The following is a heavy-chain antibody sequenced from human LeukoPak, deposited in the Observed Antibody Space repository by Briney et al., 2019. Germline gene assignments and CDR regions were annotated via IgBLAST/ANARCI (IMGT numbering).Heavy chain of an antibody. Sequence: SETLSLTCTVPGGSISSYYWSWIRQPPGKGLEWIGYIYYSGSTNYNPSLKSQVTISVDTSKNQFSLKLSSVTAADTAVYYCARLSYWWFDPWGQGTLVTVSS. J-gene: IGHJ5*02. CDR1: GGSISSYY. V-gene: IGHV4-59*01. CDR2: IYYSGST. CDR3: ARLSYWWFDP. D-gene: IGHD2-15*01.